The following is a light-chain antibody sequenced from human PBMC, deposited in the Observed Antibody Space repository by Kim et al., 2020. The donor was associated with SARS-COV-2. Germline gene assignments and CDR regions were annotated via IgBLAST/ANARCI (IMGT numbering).Light chain of an antibody. Sequence: QSALTQPPSASGSPGQSVTISCTGTSSDVGGYNYVSWYQQHPGKAPKLMIFEVIKRPSGVPDRFSGSKSGNTASLTVSGLQAEDEADYYCNSYTGSNNFGVFGGGTQLTFL. CDR1: SSDVGGYNY. CDR2: EVI. CDR3: NSYTGSNNFGV. V-gene: IGLV2-8*01. J-gene: IGLJ2*01.